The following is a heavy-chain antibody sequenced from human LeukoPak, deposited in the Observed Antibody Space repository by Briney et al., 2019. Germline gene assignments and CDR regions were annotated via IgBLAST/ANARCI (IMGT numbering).Heavy chain of an antibody. Sequence: GGSLRLSCAASGFTFSSYAMSWVRQAPGKGLEWVSAISGSGGSTYYADSVKGRFTISRDNSKNTLYLQMNSLRAEDTAVYYCAKDRYRYCSSTSCLPFDYWGQGTLVTVSS. CDR2: ISGSGGST. CDR3: AKDRYRYCSSTSCLPFDY. D-gene: IGHD2-2*01. V-gene: IGHV3-23*01. CDR1: GFTFSSYA. J-gene: IGHJ4*02.